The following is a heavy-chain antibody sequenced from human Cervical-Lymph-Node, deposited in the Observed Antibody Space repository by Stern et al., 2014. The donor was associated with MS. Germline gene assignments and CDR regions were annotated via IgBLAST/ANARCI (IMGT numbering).Heavy chain of an antibody. CDR3: ASGTGSKRPTGNY. D-gene: IGHD3/OR15-3a*01. CDR1: GYSFTSHH. Sequence: QVQLVESGAEVKKPGALVKVSCKASGYSFTSHHMHWVRQAPGQGLEWVGIIKPSGDSASYAQKLQGRVTMTRDTSTSTVYMELSSLRSEDTAVYYCASGTGSKRPTGNYWGQGTLVTVSS. CDR2: IKPSGDSA. V-gene: IGHV1-46*01. J-gene: IGHJ4*02.